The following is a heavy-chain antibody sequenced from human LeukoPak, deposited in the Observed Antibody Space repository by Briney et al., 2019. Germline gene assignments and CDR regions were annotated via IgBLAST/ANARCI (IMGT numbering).Heavy chain of an antibody. D-gene: IGHD5-12*01. J-gene: IGHJ6*03. CDR1: GFTFSTFA. CDR2: ISDSAGTT. Sequence: PGGSLRLSCAASGFTFSTFAMNWVRQAPGRGLEWVSAISDSAGTTYYADSVKGRFTISRDNSKNTLYLQMNSLRAEDTAVYYCARGGYDYYYYMDVWGKGTTVTVSS. CDR3: ARGGYDYYYYMDV. V-gene: IGHV3-23*01.